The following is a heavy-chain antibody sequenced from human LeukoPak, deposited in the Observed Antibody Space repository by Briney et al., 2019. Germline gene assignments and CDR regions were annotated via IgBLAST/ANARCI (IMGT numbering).Heavy chain of an antibody. V-gene: IGHV4-39*07. D-gene: IGHD3-10*01. CDR1: GGSISSSSYY. CDR2: IYYSGST. J-gene: IGHJ4*02. CDR3: ARDRRWFGELFTYFDY. Sequence: SETLSLTCTVFGGSISSSSYYWGWIRQPPGKGLEWIGSIYYSGSTYYNPSLKSRVTISVDTSKNQFSLKLSSVTAADTAVYYCARDRRWFGELFTYFDYWGQGTLVTVSS.